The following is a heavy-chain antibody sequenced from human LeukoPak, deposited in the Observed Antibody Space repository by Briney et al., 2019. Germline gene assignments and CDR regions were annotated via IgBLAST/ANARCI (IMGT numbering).Heavy chain of an antibody. D-gene: IGHD3-10*01. CDR1: GFTFSSYG. CDR2: ISKDGSNK. V-gene: IGHV3-30*18. CDR3: AKDAYYSSGTYFDC. J-gene: IGHJ4*02. Sequence: GRSLRLSCAASGFTFSSYGMHWVRQVPGKGLEWVAVISKDGSNKYYEDSVEGRFTISRDNSKNTVYLQMNSLRAEDTAVYYCAKDAYYSSGTYFDCWGQGTLVTVSS.